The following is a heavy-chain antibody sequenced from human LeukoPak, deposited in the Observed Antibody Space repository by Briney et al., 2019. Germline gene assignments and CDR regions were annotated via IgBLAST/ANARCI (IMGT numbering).Heavy chain of an antibody. J-gene: IGHJ6*02. D-gene: IGHD2-2*02. CDR1: GFSFDSFW. CDR2: IKQDGSEK. V-gene: IGHV3-7*01. Sequence: PGGSLRLSCEASGFSFDSFWMTWVRQAPGKGLEWVANIKQDGSEKYYVDSVRGRFTLSRDNAKNSLSLQMDSLRVDDTAVYYCARGPEGWLYSCLHYYAMDVWGQGTTVTVSS. CDR3: ARGPEGWLYSCLHYYAMDV.